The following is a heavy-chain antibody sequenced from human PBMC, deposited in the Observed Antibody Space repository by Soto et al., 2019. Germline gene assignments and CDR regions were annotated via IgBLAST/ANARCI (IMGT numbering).Heavy chain of an antibody. V-gene: IGHV4-59*01. D-gene: IGHD3-22*01. J-gene: IGHJ6*02. CDR2: IYYSGST. CDR1: GGSISSYY. CDR3: ARDVPLYDSPYYGMDV. Sequence: SETLSLTCTVSGGSISSYYWSWIRQPPGKGLEWIGYIYYSGSTNYNPSLKSRVTISVDTSKNQFSLKLSSVTAADTAVYYCARDVPLYDSPYYGMDVWGQGTTVTVSS.